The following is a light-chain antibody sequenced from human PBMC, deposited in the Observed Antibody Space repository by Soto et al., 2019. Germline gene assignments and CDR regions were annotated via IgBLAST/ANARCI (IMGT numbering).Light chain of an antibody. V-gene: IGLV2-23*01. CDR3: CSSAASRILYWV. J-gene: IGLJ3*02. CDR1: SSDVGSYDV. Sequence: QSALTQPASVSGSPEQSINISCTGTSSDVGSYDVVSWYQQHTGKAPKLIIYEGTKRPPGVSNRLSGSKSGNTASLTISGLQAEDEADYYCCSSAASRILYWVFGGGTKGTVL. CDR2: EGT.